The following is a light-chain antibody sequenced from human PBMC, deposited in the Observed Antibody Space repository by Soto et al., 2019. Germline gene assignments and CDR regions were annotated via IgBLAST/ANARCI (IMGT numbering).Light chain of an antibody. V-gene: IGKV4-1*01. CDR1: QSVLYSSNNKNY. CDR3: QQYYSTPPA. CDR2: WAY. Sequence: DIVMTQSPDSLAVSLGERATINCKSSQSVLYSSNNKNYLAWYQQKPGQPPQLLIYWAYTRESGVPDRFSGRGSGTDFTLTISSLQAEDVAVYYCQQYYSTPPAFGQGTKVEIK. J-gene: IGKJ1*01.